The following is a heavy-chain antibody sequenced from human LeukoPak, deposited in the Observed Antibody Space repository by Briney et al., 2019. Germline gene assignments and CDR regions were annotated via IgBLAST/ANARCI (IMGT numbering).Heavy chain of an antibody. CDR1: GFTFSSYG. Sequence: GGSLRLPCAASGFTFSSYGMHWVRQAPGKGLEWVAVIWYDGTNKYYADSVKGRFTISRDNSKNTLYLQMNSLRAEDTAVYYCARDYVGREPYESFDYWGQGALVTVSS. CDR2: IWYDGTNK. V-gene: IGHV3-33*01. D-gene: IGHD4-23*01. CDR3: ARDYVGREPYESFDY. J-gene: IGHJ4*02.